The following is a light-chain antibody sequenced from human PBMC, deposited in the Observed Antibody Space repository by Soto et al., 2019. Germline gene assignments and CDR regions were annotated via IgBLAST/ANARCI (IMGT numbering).Light chain of an antibody. J-gene: IGKJ4*01. CDR2: GAS. Sequence: EIVLTQSPGTLSLSPGERASLSFRASQSVYGTYLAWYQQRPGQAPSLLIYGASRRATGIPDRFSCSWSGTDFTLTISTLEPEDSVGYYCQPYDKLPPLTFGGGTNVDIK. CDR3: QPYDKLPPLT. V-gene: IGKV3-20*01. CDR1: QSVYGTY.